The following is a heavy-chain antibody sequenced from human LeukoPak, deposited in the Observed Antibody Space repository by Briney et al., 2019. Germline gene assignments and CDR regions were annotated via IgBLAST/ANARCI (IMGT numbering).Heavy chain of an antibody. CDR3: ALYCSSANCHDAFDI. V-gene: IGHV3-7*03. CDR1: GVMFRNYW. CDR2: IDKEGNER. J-gene: IGHJ3*02. Sequence: GGSLRLSCAVSGVMFRNYWMSWVRQVPGKGLEWAANIDKEGNERSYVASVKGRFTISRDNAKNSLYLQMNSLGAEDTAMYYCALYCSSANCHDAFDIWGQGTMVTVSS. D-gene: IGHD2-2*01.